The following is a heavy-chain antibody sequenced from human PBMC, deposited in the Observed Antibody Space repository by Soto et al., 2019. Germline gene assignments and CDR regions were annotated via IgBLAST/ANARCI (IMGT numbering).Heavy chain of an antibody. J-gene: IGHJ5*02. CDR1: GFTFSDYY. CDR3: ARDHGNWFDP. Sequence: QVQLVESGGGLVQPGGSLRLSCAASGFTFSDYYISWIRQAPGRGLEWMSYISGSGNSINYADSVKGRFTISRDNAKNALYLQMSNVRAEDTAVYYCARDHGNWFDPWGQGTLVTVSS. V-gene: IGHV3-11*01. CDR2: ISGSGNSI.